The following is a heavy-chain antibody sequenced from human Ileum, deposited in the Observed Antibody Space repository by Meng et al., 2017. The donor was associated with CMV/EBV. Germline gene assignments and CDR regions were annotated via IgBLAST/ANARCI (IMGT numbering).Heavy chain of an antibody. CDR2: IYNSGST. Sequence: GSLRLSCTVSSDSISSYYWSWIRQPPGKGLEWVGYIYNSGSTYYNPSLKSRLTISVDTSKNQFSLKLTSVTAADTAVYYCARVRGLFRYFDYWGQGSLVTVSS. CDR3: ARVRGLFRYFDY. V-gene: IGHV4-59*08. J-gene: IGHJ4*02. CDR1: SDSISSYY.